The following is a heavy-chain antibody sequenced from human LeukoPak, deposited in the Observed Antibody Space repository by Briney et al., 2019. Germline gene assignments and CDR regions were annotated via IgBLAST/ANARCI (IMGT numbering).Heavy chain of an antibody. J-gene: IGHJ6*02. CDR2: IYNSGST. CDR1: GGSISSYY. V-gene: IGHV4-59*08. Sequence: SETLSLTCTVSGGSISSYYWSWIRQPPGRGLEWIGYIYNSGSTNYNPSLNSRVTISVDTSKNQFSLKLSSATAADTAVYYCARQMYLGGMDVWGQGATVTVSS. CDR3: ARQMYLGGMDV. D-gene: IGHD2-8*01.